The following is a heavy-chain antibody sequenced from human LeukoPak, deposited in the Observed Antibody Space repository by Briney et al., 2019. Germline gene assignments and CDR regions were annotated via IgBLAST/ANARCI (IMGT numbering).Heavy chain of an antibody. V-gene: IGHV3-15*01. D-gene: IGHD2-2*02. Sequence: PGGSLRLSCAASGFTFSNAWMSWVRQAPGKGLEWVGRIKSKTDGGTTNYAAPVKGRFTISRDDSKNTLYLQMNSLKTEDTAVYYCTTSDCSSTSCYRVMFDYWGQGTLVTVSS. CDR3: TTSDCSSTSCYRVMFDY. CDR1: GFTFSNAW. CDR2: IKSKTDGGTT. J-gene: IGHJ4*02.